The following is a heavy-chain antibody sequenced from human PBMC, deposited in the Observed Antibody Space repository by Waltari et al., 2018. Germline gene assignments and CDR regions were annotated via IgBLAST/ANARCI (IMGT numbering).Heavy chain of an antibody. Sequence: QVQLQESGPGLVKPSETLSLTCTVSGYSISSGYYWGWIRQPPGKGLEWIGSSDNRGSTYYNPSLKSRVTTSEETSKTQFSLKLSSVTAADTAVYYCARVDSSSSAHLDYWGQGTLVTVSS. V-gene: IGHV4-38-2*02. CDR2: SDNRGST. CDR3: ARVDSSSSAHLDY. D-gene: IGHD6-6*01. CDR1: GYSISSGYY. J-gene: IGHJ4*02.